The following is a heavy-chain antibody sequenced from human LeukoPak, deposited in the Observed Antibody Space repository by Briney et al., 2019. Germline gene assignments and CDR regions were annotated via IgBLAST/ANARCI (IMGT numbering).Heavy chain of an antibody. J-gene: IGHJ4*02. CDR1: GGSISTYY. V-gene: IGHV4-59*01. Sequence: SETLSLTCTVSGGSISTYYWSWIRQPPGKGLEWIGYIYYSGSTNYNPSLKSRVTISVDTSKNQFSLRLSSVTAADTAVYYCARDSVVGGSDYWGQGTLVTVSS. CDR2: IYYSGST. D-gene: IGHD2-15*01. CDR3: ARDSVVGGSDY.